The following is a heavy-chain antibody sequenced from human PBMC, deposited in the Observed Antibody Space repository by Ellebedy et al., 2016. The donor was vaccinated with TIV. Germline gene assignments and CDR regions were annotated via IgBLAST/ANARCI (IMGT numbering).Heavy chain of an antibody. V-gene: IGHV3-7*01. D-gene: IGHD5-12*01. J-gene: IGHJ4*02. CDR2: INEDGSDK. CDR1: GFTFSGHW. Sequence: PGGSLRLSCAASGFTFSGHWMTWVSQAPGKGLEWVGNINEDGSDKDYVDSVKGRFTISRDNAKNSLYLQMNSLRAEDTAVYYCARGISGYGEGDYWGQGTLVTVSS. CDR3: ARGISGYGEGDY.